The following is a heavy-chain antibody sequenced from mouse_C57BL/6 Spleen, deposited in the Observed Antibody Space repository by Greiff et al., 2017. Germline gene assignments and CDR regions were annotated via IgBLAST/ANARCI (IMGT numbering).Heavy chain of an antibody. CDR2: IDPETGGT. D-gene: IGHD2-3*01. V-gene: IGHV1-15*01. J-gene: IGHJ3*01. Sequence: VQLQQSGAELVRPGASVTLSCKASGYTFTDYEMHWVKQTPVHGLEWIGAIDPETGGTAYNQKFKGKAILTADKSSSTAYMELRSLTSEDSAVYYCTRSYDGYNGGFAYWGQGTLVNVSA. CDR1: GYTFTDYE. CDR3: TRSYDGYNGGFAY.